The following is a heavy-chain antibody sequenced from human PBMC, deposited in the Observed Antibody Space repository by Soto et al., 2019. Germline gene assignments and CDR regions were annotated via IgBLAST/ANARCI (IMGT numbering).Heavy chain of an antibody. V-gene: IGHV3-15*07. J-gene: IGHJ6*02. Sequence: PGGSLRLSCAASGFTFSNAWMNWVRQAPGKGLEWVGRIKSKTDGGTTDYAAPVKGRFTISRDDSKNTLYLQMNSLKTEDTAVNYCTTDRPASIAAAGYYYYGMDVWGQGTTVTVSS. D-gene: IGHD6-13*01. CDR3: TTDRPASIAAAGYYYYGMDV. CDR2: IKSKTDGGTT. CDR1: GFTFSNAW.